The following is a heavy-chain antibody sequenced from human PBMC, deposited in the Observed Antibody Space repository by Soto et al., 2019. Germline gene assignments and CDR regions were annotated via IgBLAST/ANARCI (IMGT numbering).Heavy chain of an antibody. Sequence: GGSLRLSCAASEFTFSSYWMHWVRQAPGKGLVWVSRINTDGSATTYADSVKGRFTISRDNAKNTLYLQMNSLRAEDTALYYCASGVMFGGNSAWYFDLWGRGTLVTVSS. CDR1: EFTFSSYW. CDR2: INTDGSAT. J-gene: IGHJ2*01. CDR3: ASGVMFGGNSAWYFDL. D-gene: IGHD3-10*02. V-gene: IGHV3-74*01.